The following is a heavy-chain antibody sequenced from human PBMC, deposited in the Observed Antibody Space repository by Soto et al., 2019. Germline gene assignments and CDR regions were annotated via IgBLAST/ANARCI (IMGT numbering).Heavy chain of an antibody. D-gene: IGHD3-10*01. J-gene: IGHJ4*01. CDR1: GFTFNSLA. Sequence: GGSLRLSCSASGFTFNSLAMHWVSQAPVKGLEYVSSISHNGDTTYYADSVKGRFIISRDNSKNSLFLQMSSLRTEDTAVDYCVKDRAIDYWGQGTLVIVSS. V-gene: IGHV3-64D*08. CDR3: VKDRAIDY. CDR2: ISHNGDTT.